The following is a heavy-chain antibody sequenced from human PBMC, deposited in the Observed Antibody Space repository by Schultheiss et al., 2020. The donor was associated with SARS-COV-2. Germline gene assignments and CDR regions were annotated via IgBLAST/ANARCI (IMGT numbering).Heavy chain of an antibody. CDR2: IYYSGST. D-gene: IGHD4-11*01. CDR3: ARQTTVTANWFDP. Sequence: SETLSLTCTVSGGSISSYYWSWIRQPPGKGLECIGYIYYSGSTNYNPSLKSRVTISVDTSKNQFSLKLSSVTAADTAVYYCARQTTVTANWFDPWGQGTLVTVAS. J-gene: IGHJ5*02. CDR1: GGSISSYY. V-gene: IGHV4-59*08.